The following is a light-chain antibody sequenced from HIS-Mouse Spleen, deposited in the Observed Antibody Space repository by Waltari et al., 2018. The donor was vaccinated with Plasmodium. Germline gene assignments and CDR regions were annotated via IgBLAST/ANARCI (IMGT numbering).Light chain of an antibody. Sequence: QSALTQPRSVSGSPGQSVTISCTGTSSDVGGYNYVSWYQQHPGKAPKRMIYDVSKRPPGVPDRFAGSKSGNTASLTISGLQAEDEADYYCCSYAGSYTLVFGGGTKLTVL. J-gene: IGLJ2*01. CDR1: SSDVGGYNY. CDR3: CSYAGSYTLV. V-gene: IGLV2-11*01. CDR2: DVS.